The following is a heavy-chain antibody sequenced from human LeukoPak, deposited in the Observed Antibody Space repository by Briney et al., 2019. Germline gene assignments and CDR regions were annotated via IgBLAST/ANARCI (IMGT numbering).Heavy chain of an antibody. CDR3: ARGRKLVATIYSGVGY. D-gene: IGHD5-12*01. Sequence: PSETLSLTCAVYGGSFSGYYWSWIRQPPGKGLEWIGEINHSGSTNYNPSLKSRVTISVDTSKNQFSLKLSSVTAADTAVYYCARGRKLVATIYSGVGYCGQGTLVTVSS. CDR2: INHSGST. V-gene: IGHV4-34*01. CDR1: GGSFSGYY. J-gene: IGHJ4*02.